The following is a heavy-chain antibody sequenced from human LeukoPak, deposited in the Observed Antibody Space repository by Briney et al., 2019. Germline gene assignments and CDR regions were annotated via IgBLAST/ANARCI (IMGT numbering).Heavy chain of an antibody. J-gene: IGHJ5*02. CDR3: ARDKVGATLGWFDP. V-gene: IGHV1-46*01. CDR2: INPSGGST. Sequence: ASVKVSCKVSGYTLTELSMHWVRQAPGKGLEWMGIINPSGGSTSYAQKFQGRVTMTRDMSTSTVYMELSSLRSEDTAVYYCARDKVGATLGWFDPWGQGTLVTVSS. CDR1: GYTLTELS. D-gene: IGHD1-26*01.